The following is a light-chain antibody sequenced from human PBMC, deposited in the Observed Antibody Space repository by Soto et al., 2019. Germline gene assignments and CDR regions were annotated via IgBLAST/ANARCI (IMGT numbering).Light chain of an antibody. V-gene: IGKV3-15*01. J-gene: IGKJ1*01. Sequence: EIVMTQSPATLSVSPGERATLSCRASQSVSTNLAWYQQKPGQAPRLLVYGASTRATGIPARFSGSGSRTEFTLTISSLQSEDFAIYYCQQYNNWPPWTFGQGTKVEIK. CDR1: QSVSTN. CDR2: GAS. CDR3: QQYNNWPPWT.